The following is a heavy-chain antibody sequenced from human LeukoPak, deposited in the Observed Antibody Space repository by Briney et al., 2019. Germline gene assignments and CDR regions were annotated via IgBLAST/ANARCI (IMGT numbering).Heavy chain of an antibody. D-gene: IGHD1-14*01. J-gene: IGHJ5*02. CDR1: GLTFSSYS. V-gene: IGHV3-48*01. CDR3: ARATQPGFDP. Sequence: PGGSLRLSCGASGLTFSSYSMNWVRQAPGKGLEWVSYISSNSGARYYADSVKGRFTISRDNAKNSLYLQMHSLRAEDTAVYYCARATQPGFDPWGQGTLVTVSS. CDR2: ISSNSGAR.